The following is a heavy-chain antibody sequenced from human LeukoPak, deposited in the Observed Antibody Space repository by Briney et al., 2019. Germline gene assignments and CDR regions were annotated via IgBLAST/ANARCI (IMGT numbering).Heavy chain of an antibody. CDR1: GFTFTSYG. Sequence: GGSLRLSCSASGFTFTSYGMNWVRQAPGKGLEWVSSISSSSSTIYYADSVKGRFTISRDNAKNSLYLQMNSLRAEDTAVYYCARERAYYYDSSGYYAPFYFDYWGQGTLVTVSS. D-gene: IGHD3-22*01. CDR2: ISSSSSTI. V-gene: IGHV3-48*04. CDR3: ARERAYYYDSSGYYAPFYFDY. J-gene: IGHJ4*02.